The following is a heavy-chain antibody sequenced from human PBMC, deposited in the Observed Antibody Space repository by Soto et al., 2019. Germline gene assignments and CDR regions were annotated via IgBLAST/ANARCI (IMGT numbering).Heavy chain of an antibody. CDR2: IYPDDSNT. J-gene: IGHJ4*02. CDR1: GYGFYGYW. D-gene: IGHD2-2*01. Sequence: XESLNISCKGSGYGFYGYWIGWVRQMPGKGLEWMGIIYPDDSNTRYSPSFQGQVTISADKSISTAYLQWSSLKASGTGMYYCARFGGSTFSKPQFDYWGQGTLVTVSS. CDR3: ARFGGSTFSKPQFDY. V-gene: IGHV5-51*01.